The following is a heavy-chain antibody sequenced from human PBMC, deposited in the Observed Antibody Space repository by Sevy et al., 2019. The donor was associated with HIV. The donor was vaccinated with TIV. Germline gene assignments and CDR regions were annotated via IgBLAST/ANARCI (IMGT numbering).Heavy chain of an antibody. V-gene: IGHV4-34*01. CDR1: DGSFSDYY. Sequence: SETLSLTCAVYDGSFSDYYWTWIRQPPGKGLEWIGEIDHSGSTNYNPSLKSRVTISVATSKKQFSLKLSSVTAADTGVYYCARPYYGSGSYAYWGQGTQVTVSS. D-gene: IGHD3-10*01. CDR2: IDHSGST. CDR3: ARPYYGSGSYAY. J-gene: IGHJ4*02.